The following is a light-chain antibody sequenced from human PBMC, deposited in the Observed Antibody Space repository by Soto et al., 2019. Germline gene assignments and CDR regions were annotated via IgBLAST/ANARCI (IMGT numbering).Light chain of an antibody. CDR3: SSYTISSTYNYV. CDR2: DVS. V-gene: IGLV2-14*01. J-gene: IGLJ1*01. CDR1: SSDVGGYNY. Sequence: QSVLTQPASVSGSPGQSITISCTGTSSDVGGYNYVSWYQQHPGKAPKLMIYDVSNRPSGVSNRFSGSKSGNTASLTISGLQAEDEADYYCSSYTISSTYNYVFGTGTKLTVL.